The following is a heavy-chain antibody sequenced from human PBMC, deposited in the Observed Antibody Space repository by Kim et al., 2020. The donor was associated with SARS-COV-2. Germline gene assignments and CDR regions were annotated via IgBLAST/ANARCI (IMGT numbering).Heavy chain of an antibody. CDR1: GGTFSSYT. CDR3: ARDGRGKVERRIVTDAFDI. V-gene: IGHV1-69*04. J-gene: IGHJ3*02. D-gene: IGHD1-1*01. CDR2: IIPILGIA. Sequence: SVKVSCKASGGTFSSYTISWVRQAPGQGLEWMGRIIPILGIANYAQKFQGRVTITADKSTSTAYMELSSLRSEDTAVYYCARDGRGKVERRIVTDAFDIWGQGTMVTVSS.